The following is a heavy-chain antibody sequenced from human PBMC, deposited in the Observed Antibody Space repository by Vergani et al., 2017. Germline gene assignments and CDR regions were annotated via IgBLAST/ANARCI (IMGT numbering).Heavy chain of an antibody. D-gene: IGHD6-13*01. CDR3: AREWEQQLSN. J-gene: IGHJ4*02. Sequence: QVQLQESGPGLVKPSETLSLTCTVSGDSISSRNCYWGWIRQPPGKGLEWIGSLFYGATAYYNPSLKSRVTISVDTSKNQFSLQLNSVTPEDTAVYYCAREWEQQLSNWGQGTLVTVSS. CDR2: LFYGATA. CDR1: GDSISSRNCY. V-gene: IGHV4-39*02.